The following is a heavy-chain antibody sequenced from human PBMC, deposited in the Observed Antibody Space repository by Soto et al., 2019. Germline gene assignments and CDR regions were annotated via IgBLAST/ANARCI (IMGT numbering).Heavy chain of an antibody. J-gene: IGHJ6*02. V-gene: IGHV4-30-4*01. CDR1: GGSIGSGDYY. CDR2: IYYSGST. Sequence: PSETLSLTCTVSGGSIGSGDYYWSWIRQPPGKGLEWIGYIYYSGSTYYNPSLKSRVTISVDTSKNQFSLKLSSVTAADTAVYYCARVLGGGSYYGRYYYYGMDVWGQGTTVTVSS. CDR3: ARVLGGGSYYGRYYYYGMDV. D-gene: IGHD1-26*01.